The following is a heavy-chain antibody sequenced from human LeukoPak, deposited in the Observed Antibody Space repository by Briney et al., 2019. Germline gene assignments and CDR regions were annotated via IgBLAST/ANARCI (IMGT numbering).Heavy chain of an antibody. J-gene: IGHJ2*01. D-gene: IGHD7-27*01. CDR3: ARVWSITGESWYFDL. CDR2: ISAYNGNT. CDR1: GYTFTSYG. Sequence: GASVKVSCKASGYTFTSYGISWVRQAPGQGVEWMGWISAYNGNTNYAQKLQGRVTMTTDTSTSTAYMELRSLRSDDTAVYYCARVWSITGESWYFDLWGRGTLVTVSS. V-gene: IGHV1-18*01.